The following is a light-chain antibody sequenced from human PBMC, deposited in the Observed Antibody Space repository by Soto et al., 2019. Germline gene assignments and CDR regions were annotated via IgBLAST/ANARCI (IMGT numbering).Light chain of an antibody. CDR3: QQYGSSPPVT. J-gene: IGKJ5*01. CDR1: QSINSD. V-gene: IGKV3D-15*01. Sequence: EIVMTQSPATLSVSPGETTRLSCRASQSINSDVAWYQQKVGQTPRLLIHGASTRATGIAARFSGSGSGTEFTLTISGLQSEDFAVYYCQQYGSSPPVTFGQGTRLEIK. CDR2: GAS.